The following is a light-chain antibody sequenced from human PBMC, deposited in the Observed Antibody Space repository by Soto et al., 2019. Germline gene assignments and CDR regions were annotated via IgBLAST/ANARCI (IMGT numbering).Light chain of an antibody. CDR3: SSYTSSSTLP. CDR2: EVS. V-gene: IGLV2-14*01. Sequence: QSALAQPASVSGSPGQSITISCTGTSSDVGAYNYVSWYQQHPGKAPKLMIYEVSNRPSGVSDRFSGSKSGNTASLTISGLQAEDETDYYCSSYTSSSTLPFGTGTKVTVL. CDR1: SSDVGAYNY. J-gene: IGLJ1*01.